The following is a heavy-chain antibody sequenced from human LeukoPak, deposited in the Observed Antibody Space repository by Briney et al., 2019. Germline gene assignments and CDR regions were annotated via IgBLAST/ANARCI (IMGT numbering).Heavy chain of an antibody. V-gene: IGHV3-20*04. CDR1: GFIFDEYG. J-gene: IGHJ4*02. Sequence: TGGSLRLSCAASGFIFDEYGMSWVRQAPGKGLEWVAGISLNGGATGYADSVKGRFTISRDNAKNSLYLQMNSLRAEDTAVYYCAREVQLERLGFGKEGSAFDYWGQGTLVTVSS. CDR2: ISLNGGAT. CDR3: AREVQLERLGFGKEGSAFDY. D-gene: IGHD1-1*01.